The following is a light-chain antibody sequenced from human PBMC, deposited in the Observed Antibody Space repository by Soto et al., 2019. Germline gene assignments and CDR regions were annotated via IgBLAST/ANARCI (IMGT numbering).Light chain of an antibody. CDR1: QTIGRN. CDR3: QQHSQWPIT. V-gene: IGKV3-15*01. Sequence: EIVMTQSPGTLSLSPGETATLSCRASQTIGRNYLAWYQQKPGQAPRLLIYYISTRAADISARFSGSGSGTDFTLTISSLQSEDSGVYYCQQHSQWPITFGQGTRLEIK. CDR2: YIS. J-gene: IGKJ5*01.